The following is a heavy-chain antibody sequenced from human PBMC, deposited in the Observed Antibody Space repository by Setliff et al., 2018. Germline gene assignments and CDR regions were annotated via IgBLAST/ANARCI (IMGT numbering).Heavy chain of an antibody. CDR2: INPNSGGT. V-gene: IGHV1-2*06. J-gene: IGHJ5*02. CDR1: GYTFTGYY. Sequence: ASVKVSCKASGYTFTGYYMHWVRQAPGQGLEWMGRINPNSGGTNYAQKFQGRVTMTRDTSISTAYMEPSRLRSDDTAVYYCARSNYDILTRNWFDPWGQGTLVTVSS. CDR3: ARSNYDILTRNWFDP. D-gene: IGHD3-9*01.